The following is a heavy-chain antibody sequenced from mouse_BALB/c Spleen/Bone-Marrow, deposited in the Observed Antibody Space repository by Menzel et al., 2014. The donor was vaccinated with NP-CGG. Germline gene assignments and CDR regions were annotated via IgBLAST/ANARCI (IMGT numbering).Heavy chain of an antibody. CDR1: GFSLTSYG. V-gene: IGHV2-5-1*01. CDR3: AKRGNYGYFDY. Sequence: AKLVESGPSLVQPSQSLSITCTASGFSLTSYGVHWVRQSPGKGLEWLGVIWRGGSTDYNAAFMSRLSITKDNSKSQVFFKMNSLQADDTAIYYCAKRGNYGYFDYWGQGTTLTVSS. D-gene: IGHD2-1*01. J-gene: IGHJ2*01. CDR2: IWRGGST.